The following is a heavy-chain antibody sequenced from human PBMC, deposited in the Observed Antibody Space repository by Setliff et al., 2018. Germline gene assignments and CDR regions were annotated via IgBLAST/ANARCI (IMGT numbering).Heavy chain of an antibody. CDR2: IYYDGST. CDR1: GDSITNMSFY. V-gene: IGHV4-39*07. Sequence: PSETLSLTCTVSGDSITNMSFYWGWIRQPPGKGPDWIGSIYYDGSTYHNPSLKSRVTISVDTSSNQFSLNLRSVTAADTALYYCARNPASFQYSFDVWGRGTLVTVSS. D-gene: IGHD6-6*01. J-gene: IGHJ2*01. CDR3: ARNPASFQYSFDV.